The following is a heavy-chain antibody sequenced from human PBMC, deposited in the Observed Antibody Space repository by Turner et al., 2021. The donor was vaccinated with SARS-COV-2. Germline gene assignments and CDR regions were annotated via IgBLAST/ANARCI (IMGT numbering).Heavy chain of an antibody. Sequence: QVQLVQSGAEVKKPGSSVKVSCKASGGPFSNYAISWVRQAPGQGLEWMGGVIPIFGTANYEQKFQGRVTITADKSTSTAYMELSSLRSEDTAVYYCARGATMVRGVIENLYYDYYGMDVWGQGTTVTVSS. CDR2: VIPIFGTA. CDR1: GGPFSNYA. V-gene: IGHV1-69*06. D-gene: IGHD3-10*01. CDR3: ARGATMVRGVIENLYYDYYGMDV. J-gene: IGHJ6*02.